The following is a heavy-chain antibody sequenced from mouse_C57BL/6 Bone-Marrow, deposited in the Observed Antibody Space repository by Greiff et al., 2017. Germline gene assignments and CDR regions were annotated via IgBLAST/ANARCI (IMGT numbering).Heavy chain of an antibody. Sequence: EVMLVESGPELVKPGASVKISCKASGYSFTGYYMNWVKQSPEKSLEWIGEINPSTGGTTYNQKFKAKATLTVDKSSSTAYMQLKSLTSEDSAVYYCARRGTGTGAWFAYWGQGTLVTVSA. CDR3: ARRGTGTGAWFAY. V-gene: IGHV1-42*01. J-gene: IGHJ3*01. CDR1: GYSFTGYY. D-gene: IGHD4-1*01. CDR2: INPSTGGT.